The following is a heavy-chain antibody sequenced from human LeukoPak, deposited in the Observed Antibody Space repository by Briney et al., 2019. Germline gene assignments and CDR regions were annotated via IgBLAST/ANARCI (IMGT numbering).Heavy chain of an antibody. CDR3: ARVDPLPGIAAAGEEWFDP. Sequence: PSETLSLTCAVYGGSFSSYYWSWIRQPAGKGLEWIGRIYTSGSTNYNPSLKSRVTMSVDTSKNQFSLKLSSVTAADTAVYYCARVDPLPGIAAAGEEWFDPWGQGTLVTVSS. J-gene: IGHJ5*02. CDR1: GGSFSSYY. CDR2: IYTSGST. D-gene: IGHD6-13*01. V-gene: IGHV4-59*10.